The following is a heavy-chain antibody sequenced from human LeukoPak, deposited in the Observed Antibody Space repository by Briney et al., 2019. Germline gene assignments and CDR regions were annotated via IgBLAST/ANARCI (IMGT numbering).Heavy chain of an antibody. CDR2: IYYSGST. D-gene: IGHD2-15*01. J-gene: IGHJ4*02. Sequence: SQTLSLTCTVSGGSISSGDYYWSWIRQPPGKGLEWIGYIYYSGSTYYNPSLKSRVTISVDTSKNQFSLKLSSVTAAGTAVYYCATQFLGYCSGGSCFDYWGQGTLVTVSS. V-gene: IGHV4-30-4*01. CDR3: ATQFLGYCSGGSCFDY. CDR1: GGSISSGDYY.